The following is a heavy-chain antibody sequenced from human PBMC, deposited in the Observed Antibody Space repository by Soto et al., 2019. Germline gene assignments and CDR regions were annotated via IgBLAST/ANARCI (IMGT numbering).Heavy chain of an antibody. J-gene: IGHJ5*02. CDR1: GGTFSSYT. V-gene: IGHV1-69*02. D-gene: IGHD3-10*01. CDR2: IITILGIA. Sequence: SVKVSCKASGGTFSSYTISWVRQAPGQGLEWMGRIITILGIANYAQNFQGRVTFPAEKSTSTSYMELSSFIFEDTAVYYCARVRSGWFDPWGQGTLVTVSS. CDR3: ARVRSGWFDP.